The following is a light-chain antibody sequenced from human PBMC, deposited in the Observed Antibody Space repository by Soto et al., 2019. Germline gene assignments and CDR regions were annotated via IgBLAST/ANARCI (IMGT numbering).Light chain of an antibody. CDR1: SSNIGNNY. Sequence: QSVLTQPPSVSAAPGQKVTISCSGSSSNIGNNYVSWYQQLPGTAPKLLIYDNNKRPSGIPDRFSGSKSGTSATLGITGLQTGDEADYYCGTWDSSLSAEVFGTGTKLTLL. CDR3: GTWDSSLSAEV. J-gene: IGLJ1*01. V-gene: IGLV1-51*01. CDR2: DNN.